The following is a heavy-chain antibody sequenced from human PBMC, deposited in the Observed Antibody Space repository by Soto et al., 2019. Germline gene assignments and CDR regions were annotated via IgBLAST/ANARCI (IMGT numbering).Heavy chain of an antibody. V-gene: IGHV4-30-2*01. J-gene: IGHJ3*02. D-gene: IGHD3-10*01. CDR3: ARGGFGELFGAFDI. CDR2: IYHSGST. CDR1: GGSISSGGYS. Sequence: SETLSLTCAVSGGSISSGGYSWSWIRQPPGKGLEWIGYIYHSGSTYYNPSLKSRVTISVDRSKNQFSLKLSSVTAADTAVYYCARGGFGELFGAFDIRGQGTMVTVSS.